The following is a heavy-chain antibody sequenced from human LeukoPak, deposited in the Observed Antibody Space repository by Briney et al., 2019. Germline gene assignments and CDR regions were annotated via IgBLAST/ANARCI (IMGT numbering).Heavy chain of an antibody. V-gene: IGHV3-7*03. CDR1: GFTFSSYG. D-gene: IGHD1-26*01. CDR3: ARDPYRFAFDI. CDR2: INVDGTAE. J-gene: IGHJ3*02. Sequence: GGSLRLSCAASGFTFSSYGMHWVRQAPGKGLEWVANINVDGTAEYYVDSVKGRFTISRDNAKNSLYLQMNSLRAEDTAVYYCARDPYRFAFDIWGQGTVVLVSS.